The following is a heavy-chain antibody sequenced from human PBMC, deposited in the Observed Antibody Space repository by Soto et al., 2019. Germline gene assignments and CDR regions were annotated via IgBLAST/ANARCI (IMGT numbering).Heavy chain of an antibody. V-gene: IGHV4-31*03. CDR3: ARVPRGSYRDYYFDD. D-gene: IGHD1-26*01. CDR1: GGSISSGSYY. Sequence: QVQLQESGPGLVKPSQTLSLTCTVSGGSISSGSYYWSWIRQPPGKGLEWIGYIYYSGSTYYNPSLKSRVTISVDPSKIQFSLNVSSVTSADTTVYYCARVPRGSYRDYYFDDWGQGPMVTVSS. CDR2: IYYSGST. J-gene: IGHJ4*02.